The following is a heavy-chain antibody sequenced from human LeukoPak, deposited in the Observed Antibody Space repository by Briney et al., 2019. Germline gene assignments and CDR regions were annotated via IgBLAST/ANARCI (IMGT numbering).Heavy chain of an antibody. J-gene: IGHJ4*02. CDR2: ISYDGNSR. CDR1: GYTFTGSY. V-gene: IGHV3-30*18. Sequence: SCKASGYTFTGSYMHWVRQAPAEGLEGVALISYDGNSRYYAHSVKGRFTISRDNSKTTVDLQMKSLRVEDTAVYYCAKDFGLQRIDDWGQGSLVTVSS. CDR3: AKDFGLQRIDD. D-gene: IGHD5-24*01.